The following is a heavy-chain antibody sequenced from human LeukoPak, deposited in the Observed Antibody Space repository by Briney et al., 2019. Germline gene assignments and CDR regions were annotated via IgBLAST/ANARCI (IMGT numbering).Heavy chain of an antibody. CDR1: GFTFSSYW. V-gene: IGHV3-7*03. CDR2: IKQDGSEK. CDR3: ARDLSGVVVPAAIQIGDY. D-gene: IGHD2-2*02. J-gene: IGHJ4*02. Sequence: GGSLRLSCAASGFTFSSYWMSWVRQAPGKGLEWVANIKQDGSEKYYVDSVKGRFTISRDNAKNSLYLQMNSLRAEDTAVYYCARDLSGVVVPAAIQIGDYWGQGTLVTVSS.